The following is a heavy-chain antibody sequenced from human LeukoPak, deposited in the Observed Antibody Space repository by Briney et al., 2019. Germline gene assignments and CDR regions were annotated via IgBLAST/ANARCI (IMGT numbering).Heavy chain of an antibody. CDR3: ARNQYSSSEYFDY. Sequence: SETLSLTCTVSGGSISSYYWSWIRQPPGKGLEWIGYIYYSGSTNYNPSLKSRVTISVDTSKNQFSLKLSSVTAADTAVYYCARNQYSSSEYFDYWGQGTLVTVSS. D-gene: IGHD6-6*01. J-gene: IGHJ4*02. CDR2: IYYSGST. CDR1: GGSISSYY. V-gene: IGHV4-59*01.